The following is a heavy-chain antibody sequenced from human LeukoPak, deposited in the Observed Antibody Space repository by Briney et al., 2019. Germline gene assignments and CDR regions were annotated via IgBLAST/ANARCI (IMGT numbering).Heavy chain of an antibody. CDR1: GFTFSDYY. D-gene: IGHD3-10*01. V-gene: IGHV3-11*05. Sequence: GETLRLSCAASGFTFSDYYMSWIRQAPGKGLEWVSYINCSRYTNYTDSVKGRFTISRDNAKNSLYLQMNSLRTEDTAVYYCARDLFRSPNYYGSGSNNGFDPWGQGTLVTVS. CDR3: ARDLFRSPNYYGSGSNNGFDP. CDR2: INCSRYT. J-gene: IGHJ5*02.